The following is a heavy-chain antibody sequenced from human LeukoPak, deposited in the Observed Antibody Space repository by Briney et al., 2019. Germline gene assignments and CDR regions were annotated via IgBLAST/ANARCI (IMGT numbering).Heavy chain of an antibody. Sequence: GASVKVSCKASGYTFTSYGISWVRQAPGQGLEWMGWISAYNGNTNYAQKLQGRVTMTTDTSTSTAYMELRSLRSDDTAVYYCARASPARRYCSGGSCKGYYFDYWGQGTLVTVSS. CDR2: ISAYNGNT. CDR3: ARASPARRYCSGGSCKGYYFDY. D-gene: IGHD2-15*01. J-gene: IGHJ4*02. CDR1: GYTFTSYG. V-gene: IGHV1-18*01.